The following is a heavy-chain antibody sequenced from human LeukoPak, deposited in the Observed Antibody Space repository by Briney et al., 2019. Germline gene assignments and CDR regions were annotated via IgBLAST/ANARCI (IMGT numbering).Heavy chain of an antibody. V-gene: IGHV4-38-2*02. D-gene: IGHD2-2*01. J-gene: IGHJ3*02. Sequence: SETLSLTCTVSGYSISSGYYWGWIRQPPGKGLEWIGSIYHSGSTYYNPSLKSRVTISVDTSKNQFSLKLSSVTAADTAVYYCARRRLAYCSSTSCPKNAFDIWGQGTMVTVSS. CDR1: GYSISSGYY. CDR3: ARRRLAYCSSTSCPKNAFDI. CDR2: IYHSGST.